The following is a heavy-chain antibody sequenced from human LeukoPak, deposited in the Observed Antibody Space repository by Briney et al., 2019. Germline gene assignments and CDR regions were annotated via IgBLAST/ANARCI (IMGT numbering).Heavy chain of an antibody. J-gene: IGHJ6*03. CDR3: ARYSEVYYYVDV. D-gene: IGHD2-21*01. Sequence: GGSLRLSCAASGMTFSSFWMSWVRQAPGKGLEWVATIRSYSSYIHYADSVKGRFIISRDDAKKSMYLQMNSLRVEDTAIYFCARYSEVYYYVDVWGTGTTVTVSS. CDR2: IRSYSSYI. CDR1: GMTFSSFW. V-gene: IGHV3-21*01.